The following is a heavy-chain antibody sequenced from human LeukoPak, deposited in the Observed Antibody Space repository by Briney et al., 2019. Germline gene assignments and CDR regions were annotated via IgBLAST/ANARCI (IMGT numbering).Heavy chain of an antibody. J-gene: IGHJ5*02. V-gene: IGHV3-48*03. CDR3: ARATYDSSGYSS. D-gene: IGHD3-22*01. Sequence: GGSLRLSCAASGFTFSSYEMNWVRQAPGKGLEWVSYIRSSGSTIYYADSVKGRFTISRDNAKNSLYLQMNSLRAEDTAVYYCARATYDSSGYSSWGQGTLVTVSS. CDR1: GFTFSSYE. CDR2: IRSSGSTI.